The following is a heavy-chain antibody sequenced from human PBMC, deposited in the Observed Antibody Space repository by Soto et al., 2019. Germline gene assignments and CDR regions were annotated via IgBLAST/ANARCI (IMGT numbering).Heavy chain of an antibody. CDR1: EISLKAYS. V-gene: IGHV3-21*01. J-gene: IGHJ6*02. CDR3: AREETAWPLAYGLDV. D-gene: IGHD2-21*02. Sequence: DSEISLKAYSINLGRHPTGKGLEWLSSITSRSDIYYADSVRGRFTISRDNAKNSVSLQMNSLRAEDTAVYYCAREETAWPLAYGLDVWGQGTTVTVSS. CDR2: ITSRSDI.